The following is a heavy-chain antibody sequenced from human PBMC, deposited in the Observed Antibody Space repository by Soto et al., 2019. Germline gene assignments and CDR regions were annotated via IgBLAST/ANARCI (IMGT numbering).Heavy chain of an antibody. CDR2: VYHSGSS. CDR3: ARDGRGTAKDY. D-gene: IGHD1-1*01. J-gene: IGHJ4*02. CDR1: GGSISSGAYY. V-gene: IGHV4-31*03. Sequence: QVQLQESGPGLVKPSQTLSLTCTVSGGSISSGAYYWSWIRQHPGKGLEWIGYVYHSGSSYYNPSLKGRVTISVDTSKNQLSLKLTSVTAADTAVYYCARDGRGTAKDYWGQGTLVTVSS.